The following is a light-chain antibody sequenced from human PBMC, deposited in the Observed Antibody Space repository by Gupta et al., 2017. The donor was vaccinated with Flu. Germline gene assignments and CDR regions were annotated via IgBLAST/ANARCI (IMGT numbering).Light chain of an antibody. CDR2: GAS. V-gene: IGKV3-15*01. CDR3: QQEDSWPNS. CDR1: QSVSVN. J-gene: IGKJ2*01. Sequence: PATLSGSPGETVTLSCGASQSVSVNVAWYQQKPGQAPRLLIYGASTRATGVPARFSGSGSGTGFTLTIDSLQSEDFAVYDCQQEDSWPNSFGQGSKVEIK.